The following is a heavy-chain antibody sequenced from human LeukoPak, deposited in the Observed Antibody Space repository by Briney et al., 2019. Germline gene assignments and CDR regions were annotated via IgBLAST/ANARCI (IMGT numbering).Heavy chain of an antibody. CDR3: ARLREIPVFGVVTKSTSYFDY. CDR2: IRYDGSNK. CDR1: GFTFSSYG. J-gene: IGHJ4*02. Sequence: GGSLRLSCAASGFTFSSYGMHWVRQAPGKGLEWVAFIRYDGSNKYYADSVKGRFTISRDNSKNSLYLQMNSLRAEDTAVYYCARLREIPVFGVVTKSTSYFDYWGQGTLATVSS. V-gene: IGHV3-30*02. D-gene: IGHD3-3*01.